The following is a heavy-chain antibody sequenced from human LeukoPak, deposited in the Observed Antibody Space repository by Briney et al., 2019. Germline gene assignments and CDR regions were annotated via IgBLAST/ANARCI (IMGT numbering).Heavy chain of an antibody. D-gene: IGHD1-14*01. J-gene: IGHJ4*02. CDR1: GYTFTGYY. CDR2: INPNSGGT. Sequence: ASVKVPCKASGYTFTGYYMHWVRQAPGQGLEWMGWINPNSGGTNYAQKFQGRVTMTRDTSISTAYMELSRLRSDDTAVYYCARVPPILANQVKKTYFDYWGQGTLVTVSS. CDR3: ARVPPILANQVKKTYFDY. V-gene: IGHV1-2*02.